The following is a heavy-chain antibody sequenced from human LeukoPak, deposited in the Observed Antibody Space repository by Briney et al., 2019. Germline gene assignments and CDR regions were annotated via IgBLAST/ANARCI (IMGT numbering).Heavy chain of an antibody. CDR3: AIHIVVVPAAKKKNWFDT. CDR2: INHRGTT. Sequence: SETLSLTCALYRGSFKGYYWSWIPHPPGKGLEWIGEINHRGTTNYIPSLKSQVTISVEASKNQSSLKLSSVTAADTAVYYCAIHIVVVPAAKKKNWFDTWGQGTLVTVSS. CDR1: RGSFKGYY. V-gene: IGHV4-34*01. D-gene: IGHD2-2*01. J-gene: IGHJ5*02.